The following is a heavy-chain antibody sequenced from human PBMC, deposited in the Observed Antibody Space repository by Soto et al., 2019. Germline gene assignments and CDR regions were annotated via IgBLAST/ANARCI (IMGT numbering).Heavy chain of an antibody. CDR2: IDSTGDA. J-gene: IGHJ5*02. D-gene: IGHD3-10*01. Sequence: EVQLVESGGGLVQFGGSLRLSCAASGFTFSRHDMHWVRQVTGKGLEWVSGIDSTGDAKYPASVKGRFTISRENAKNSLHIQMNSLRAGEASEYYCARGGSRGISGNWFDTWGQGTQVTVSS. V-gene: IGHV3-13*01. CDR1: GFTFSRHD. CDR3: ARGGSRGISGNWFDT.